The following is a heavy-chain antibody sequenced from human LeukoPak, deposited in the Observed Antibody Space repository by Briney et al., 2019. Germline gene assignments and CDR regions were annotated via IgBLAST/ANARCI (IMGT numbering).Heavy chain of an antibody. D-gene: IGHD1-26*01. CDR3: ARQKGATETWFDP. V-gene: IGHV4-34*01. Sequence: SETLSLTCTVSGGSISSYYWSWIRQPPGKGLEWIGEINHSGSTNYNPSLKSRVTISVDTSKNQFSLKLSSVTAADTAVYYCARQKGATETWFDPWGQGTLVTVSS. CDR1: GGSISSYY. CDR2: INHSGST. J-gene: IGHJ5*02.